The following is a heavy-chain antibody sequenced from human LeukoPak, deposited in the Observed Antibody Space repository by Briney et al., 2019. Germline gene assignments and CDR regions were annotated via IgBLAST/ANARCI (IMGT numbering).Heavy chain of an antibody. J-gene: IGHJ4*02. V-gene: IGHV4-4*09. Sequence: SETLSLTCTVSGGSISSYYWSWIRQPPGKGLEWIGYIYTSGSTNYNPSLKSRVTISVDTSKNQFSLKLGSVTAADTAVYYCARSLGYCSGGSCYSGRYFDYWGQGTLVTVSS. CDR1: GGSISSYY. CDR2: IYTSGST. D-gene: IGHD2-15*01. CDR3: ARSLGYCSGGSCYSGRYFDY.